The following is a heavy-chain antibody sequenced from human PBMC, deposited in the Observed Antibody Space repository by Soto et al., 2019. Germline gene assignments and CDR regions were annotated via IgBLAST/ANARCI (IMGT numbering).Heavy chain of an antibody. D-gene: IGHD2-15*01. CDR1: GGTCSIYA. V-gene: IGHV1-69*06. J-gene: IGHJ6*02. CDR2: IIPIFGTA. CDR3: ARARAYCSGGSCYSPYYYGMDV. Sequence: GASVKVSCKASGGTCSIYAISCVLQAPLQGLEWMGGIIPIFGTANYAQKFQGRVTITADKSTSTAYMELSSLRSEDTAVYYCARARAYCSGGSCYSPYYYGMDVWGQGTTVTVSS.